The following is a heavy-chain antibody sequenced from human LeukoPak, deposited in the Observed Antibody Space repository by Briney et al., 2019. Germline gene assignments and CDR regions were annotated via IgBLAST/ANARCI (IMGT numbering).Heavy chain of an antibody. J-gene: IGHJ4*02. CDR2: IKSKTDGGTT. CDR3: TTEVVGATSGGFFDY. Sequence: GGSLRLSCAASGFTFSNAWMSWVRQAPGKGLEWVGRIKSKTDGGTTDYAAPVKGRFTISRDDSKNTLYLQMNSLKTEDTAVYYCTTEVVGATSGGFFDYWGQGTLVTVSS. D-gene: IGHD1-26*01. CDR1: GFTFSNAW. V-gene: IGHV3-15*01.